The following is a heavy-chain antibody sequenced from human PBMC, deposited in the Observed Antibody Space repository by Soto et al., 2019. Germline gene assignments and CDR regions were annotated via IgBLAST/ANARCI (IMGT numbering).Heavy chain of an antibody. J-gene: IGHJ4*02. CDR2: INPSGGST. CDR3: ALGGAAAGTRFDY. CDR1: GYTFTSYY. V-gene: IGHV1-46*01. Sequence: QVQLVQSGAEVKKPGASVKVSCKASGYTFTSYYMHWVRQAPGQGLEWMGIINPSGGSTSYAQKFQGSVTMTRATSTSTVYMELSSLRTEDTAVYYGALGGAAAGTRFDYWGQGTLVTVSS. D-gene: IGHD6-13*01.